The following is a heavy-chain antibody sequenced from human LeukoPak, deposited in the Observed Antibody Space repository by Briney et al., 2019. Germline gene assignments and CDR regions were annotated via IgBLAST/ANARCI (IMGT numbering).Heavy chain of an antibody. D-gene: IGHD6-13*01. J-gene: IGHJ4*02. CDR2: IYYSGST. Sequence: PSQTLSLTCTVSGGSISSGGYYWSWIRQHPGKGLEWIGYIYYSGSTYYNPSLKSRVTISVDTSKNQFSLKLSSVTAADTAVYYCARDDSSSWSPPTRWGQGTLVTVSS. V-gene: IGHV4-31*03. CDR1: GGSISSGGYY. CDR3: ARDDSSSWSPPTR.